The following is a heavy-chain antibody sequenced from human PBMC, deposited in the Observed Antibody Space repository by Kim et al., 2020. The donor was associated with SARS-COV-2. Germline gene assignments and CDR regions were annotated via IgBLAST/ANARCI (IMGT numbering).Heavy chain of an antibody. CDR1: GFTFSSYA. D-gene: IGHD2-2*01. Sequence: GGSLRLSCAASGFTFSSYAMRWVRQAPGKGLEWVSAISGSGGSTYYADSVKGRFTISRDNSKNSLYLQMNSLRAEDTAVYYCAKDPFSSTRKYYFNYWGQGTLVTVSS. CDR3: AKDPFSSTRKYYFNY. J-gene: IGHJ4*02. CDR2: ISGSGGST. V-gene: IGHV3-23*01.